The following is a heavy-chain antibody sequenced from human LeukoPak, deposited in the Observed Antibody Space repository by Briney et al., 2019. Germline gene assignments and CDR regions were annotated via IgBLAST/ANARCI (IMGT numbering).Heavy chain of an antibody. V-gene: IGHV3-21*01. CDR1: GFTFSSYS. D-gene: IGHD6-13*01. CDR2: ISSSSSYI. Sequence: PGGSLRLSCAASGFTFSSYSMNWVRQAPGKGLEWVSSISSSSSYIYYADSVKGRFTISRENAKNSLYLQMNSLRAGDTAVYYCARGAAAALGIYYYYGMDVWGQGTTVTVSS. J-gene: IGHJ6*02. CDR3: ARGAAAALGIYYYYGMDV.